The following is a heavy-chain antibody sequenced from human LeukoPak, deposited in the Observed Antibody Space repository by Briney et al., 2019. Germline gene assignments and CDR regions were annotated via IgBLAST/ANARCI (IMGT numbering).Heavy chain of an antibody. CDR3: ARSRGIGYSSSNAFDY. Sequence: GGSLRLSCAASGFTFSSYGMHWVRQAPGKGLEWVTFIRYDGSNKYYADSVKGRFTISRDNSKNMLYLQMNSLRAEDTAVYYCARSRGIGYSSSNAFDYWGQGTLVTVSS. J-gene: IGHJ4*02. CDR2: IRYDGSNK. D-gene: IGHD6-13*01. CDR1: GFTFSSYG. V-gene: IGHV3-30*02.